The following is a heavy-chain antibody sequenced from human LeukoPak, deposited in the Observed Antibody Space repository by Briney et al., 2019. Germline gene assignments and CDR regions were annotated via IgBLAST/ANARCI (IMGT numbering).Heavy chain of an antibody. V-gene: IGHV3-7*01. J-gene: IGHJ4*02. CDR3: ARDPSSYGSGSSKDY. CDR1: GFTFSSYW. Sequence: PGGSLRLSCAASGFTFSSYWMSWVRQAPGKGLEWVANIEQDGSEKYYVDSVKGRFTISRDNAKNSLYLQMNSLRAEDTAVYYCARDPSSYGSGSSKDYWGQGTLVTVSS. D-gene: IGHD3-10*01. CDR2: IEQDGSEK.